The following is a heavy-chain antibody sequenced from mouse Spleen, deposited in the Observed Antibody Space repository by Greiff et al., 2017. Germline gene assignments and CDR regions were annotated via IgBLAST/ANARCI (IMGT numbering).Heavy chain of an antibody. D-gene: IGHD2-14*01. CDR1: GFTFSDFY. J-gene: IGHJ4*01. Sequence: EVKLMESGGGLVQSGRSLRLSCATSGFTFSDFYMEWVRQAPGKGLEWIAASRNKANDYTTEYSASVKGRFIVSRDTSQSILYLQMNALRAEDTAIYYCARDARYDRGAMDYWGQGTSVTVSS. CDR2: SRNKANDYTT. V-gene: IGHV7-1*01. CDR3: ARDARYDRGAMDY.